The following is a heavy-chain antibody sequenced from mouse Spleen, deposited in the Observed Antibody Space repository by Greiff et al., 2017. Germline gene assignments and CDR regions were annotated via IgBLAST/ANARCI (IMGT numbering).Heavy chain of an antibody. Sequence: QVQLQQSGAELVRPGTSVKVSCKASGYAFTNYLIEWVKQRPGQGLEWIGVINPGSGGTNYNEKFKGKATLTADKSSSTAYMQLSSLTSDDSAVYFCARVTTVVAPDWWGQGTTLTVSS. CDR3: ARVTTVVAPDW. D-gene: IGHD1-1*01. CDR2: INPGSGGT. CDR1: GYAFTNYL. V-gene: IGHV1-54*01. J-gene: IGHJ2*01.